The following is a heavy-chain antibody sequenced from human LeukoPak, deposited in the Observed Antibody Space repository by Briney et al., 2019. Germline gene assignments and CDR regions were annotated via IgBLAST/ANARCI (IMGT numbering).Heavy chain of an antibody. CDR2: IYSGGST. Sequence: PGGSLRLSCAASGFTVSSNYMSWVRQAPGKGLEWVSVIYSGGSTYYADSVKGRFTISRDNSKNTLYLQMNSLRAADTAVYYCARDRDWNDAFDIWGQGTMDTVSS. V-gene: IGHV3-53*01. CDR1: GFTVSSNY. CDR3: ARDRDWNDAFDI. D-gene: IGHD1-1*01. J-gene: IGHJ3*02.